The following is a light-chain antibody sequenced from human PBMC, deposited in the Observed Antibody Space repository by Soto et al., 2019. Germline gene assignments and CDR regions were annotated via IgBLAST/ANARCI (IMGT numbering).Light chain of an antibody. V-gene: IGLV2-8*01. J-gene: IGLJ1*01. CDR3: SSYTASSTLL. CDR2: AVT. CDR1: SSDVGDYNS. Sequence: QSALTQPPSASGSPGQSVTISCTGASSDVGDYNSVSWYQRHPGKAPKFMIYAVTKRPSGVPDRFSGSKSGKTASLTVSGLQADDEADYYCSSYTASSTLLFGTGTKLTVL.